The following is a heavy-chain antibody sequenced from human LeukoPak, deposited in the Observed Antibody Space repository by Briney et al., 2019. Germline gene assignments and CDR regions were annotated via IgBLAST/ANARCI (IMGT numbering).Heavy chain of an antibody. CDR1: GYTFTGYY. CDR3: ARGADYGDYSLGSYYYYYYGMDV. J-gene: IGHJ6*02. V-gene: IGHV1-2*04. CDR2: INPNSGGT. D-gene: IGHD4-17*01. Sequence: ASVKVSCKASGYTFTGYYMHWVRQAPGQGLEWMGWINPNSGGTNYAQKFQGWVTMTRDTSISTAYMELSRLRSDDTAVYYCARGADYGDYSLGSYYYYYYGMDVWGQGTTVTVSS.